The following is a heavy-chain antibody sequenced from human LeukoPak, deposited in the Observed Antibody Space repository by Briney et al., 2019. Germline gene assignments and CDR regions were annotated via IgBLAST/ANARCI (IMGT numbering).Heavy chain of an antibody. CDR2: ISAYNGNT. Sequence: RASVKVSCKASGYTFTSYGISWVRQAPGQGLEWMGWISAYNGNTNYAQKLQGRVTMTTDTSTRTDYMKLRSLRSYDTAVYYCARECSGSGYYCPDWFYPWGQGTLVTVSS. J-gene: IGHJ5*02. CDR1: GYTFTSYG. D-gene: IGHD3-22*01. CDR3: ARECSGSGYYCPDWFYP. V-gene: IGHV1-18*01.